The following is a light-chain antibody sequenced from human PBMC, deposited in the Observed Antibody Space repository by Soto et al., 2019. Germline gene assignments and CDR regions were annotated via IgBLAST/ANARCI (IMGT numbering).Light chain of an antibody. CDR1: QSVSNNY. CDR2: SAS. V-gene: IGKV3-20*01. Sequence: EIVLTQSPCTLSLSPGERATVSCRASQSVSNNYLAWYQQKPGQAPRLLIYSASSRATGIPDRFSGSGSWTDFTLTIIRLEHEDLAVYYCQQYGSSPLFTFGPGTKVEIK. CDR3: QQYGSSPLFT. J-gene: IGKJ3*01.